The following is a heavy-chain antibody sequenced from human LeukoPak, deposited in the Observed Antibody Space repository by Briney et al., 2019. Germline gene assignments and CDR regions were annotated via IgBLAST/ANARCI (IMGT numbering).Heavy chain of an antibody. V-gene: IGHV3-48*03. CDR2: ISSSGSTI. CDR3: ARDSSEGIAVAQSDY. Sequence: PGGSLRLSCAASGFTFSSYEMNWVRQAPGKGLEWVSYISSSGSTIYYADSVKGRFTISRDNAKNSLYLQMNHLSAEDTAVYYCARDSSEGIAVAQSDYWGQGTLVTVSS. CDR1: GFTFSSYE. J-gene: IGHJ4*02. D-gene: IGHD6-19*01.